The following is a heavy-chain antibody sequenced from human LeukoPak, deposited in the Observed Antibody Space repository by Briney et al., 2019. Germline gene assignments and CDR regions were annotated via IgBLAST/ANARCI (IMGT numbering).Heavy chain of an antibody. D-gene: IGHD3-22*01. V-gene: IGHV1-69*04. CDR1: GGIFSSYA. CDR2: IIPILGIA. J-gene: IGHJ3*02. Sequence: SVKVSCKASGGIFSSYAISWVRQAPGQGLEWMGRIIPILGIANYAQKFQGRVTITVDKSTSTAYMELSSLRSEDTAVYYCASDNYYYDSIYYAFDIWGQGTMVTVSS. CDR3: ASDNYYYDSIYYAFDI.